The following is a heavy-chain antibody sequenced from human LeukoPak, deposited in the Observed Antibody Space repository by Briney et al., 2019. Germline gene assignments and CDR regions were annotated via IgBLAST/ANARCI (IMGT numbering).Heavy chain of an antibody. J-gene: IGHJ6*02. CDR3: AVSTGSSGHAYYYGLDV. CDR2: INPNSGGT. V-gene: IGHV1-2*06. CDR1: GYSFTGYY. D-gene: IGHD3-22*01. Sequence: ASVKVSCKASGYSFTGYYMHWVRQAPGQGLEWMGRINPNSGGTNYAQKFQGRVTMTRDTSISTAYMEMSRLRSDDSAVYYCAVSTGSSGHAYYYGLDVWGQGTMVTVSS.